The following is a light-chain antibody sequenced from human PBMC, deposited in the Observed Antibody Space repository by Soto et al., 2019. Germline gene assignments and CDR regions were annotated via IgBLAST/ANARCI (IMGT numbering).Light chain of an antibody. CDR1: QSVSNF. CDR3: QHRRSWPPVT. Sequence: EIVLTQSPATLSLSPGERATLSCRASQSVSNFLAWYQQKPGQAPRLLIYDASNRATGIPARFSGSGSGTDSTLTISSLEPEDFAVYYCQHRRSWPPVTFGQGTRLEIK. CDR2: DAS. V-gene: IGKV3-11*01. J-gene: IGKJ5*01.